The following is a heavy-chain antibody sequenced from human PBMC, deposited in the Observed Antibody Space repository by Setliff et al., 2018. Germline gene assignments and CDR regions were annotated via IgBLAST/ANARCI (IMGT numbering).Heavy chain of an antibody. V-gene: IGHV3-66*01. Sequence: PGGSLRLSCAASGFTVNTNYMTWVRQAPGKGLEWVSITYRDGSTYYAESVKGRFTLSRDSTKNTLSLQMNSLRVEDTAFYYCGTNSDSMHYIDFWGQGTLVT. J-gene: IGHJ4*02. CDR2: TYRDGST. D-gene: IGHD2-8*01. CDR1: GFTVNTNY. CDR3: GTNSDSMHYIDF.